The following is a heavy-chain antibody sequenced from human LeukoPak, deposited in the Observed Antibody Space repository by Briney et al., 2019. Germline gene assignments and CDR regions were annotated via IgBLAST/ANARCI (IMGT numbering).Heavy chain of an antibody. V-gene: IGHV1-69*01. D-gene: IGHD3-22*01. Sequence: SVKVSCKASGGTFSSYAISWVRQAPGQGLEWMGGIIPIFGTANYAQKFQGRVTITADESTSTAYMELSSLRSEDTAVYYCARGGDSSGRRGGNWFDPWGQGTLVTVSS. CDR2: IIPIFGTA. CDR1: GGTFSSYA. CDR3: ARGGDSSGRRGGNWFDP. J-gene: IGHJ5*01.